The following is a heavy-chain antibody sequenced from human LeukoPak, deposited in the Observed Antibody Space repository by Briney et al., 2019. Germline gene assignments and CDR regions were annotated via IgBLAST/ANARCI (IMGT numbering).Heavy chain of an antibody. V-gene: IGHV4-30-2*01. J-gene: IGHJ4*02. CDR2: IYHSGTT. Sequence: SETLSLTCAVSGVSISSGGYSWSWIRQPPGQGLEWTGYIYHSGTTYYNPSLKSRVTISVDRSKNQFSLKLSSVTAADTAVYYCARARGDPVYDSSGYYYFDYWGQGTLVTVSS. CDR1: GVSISSGGYS. D-gene: IGHD3-22*01. CDR3: ARARGDPVYDSSGYYYFDY.